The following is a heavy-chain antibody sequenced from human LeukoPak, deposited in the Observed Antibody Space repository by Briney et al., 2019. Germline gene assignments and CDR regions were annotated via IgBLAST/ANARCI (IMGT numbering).Heavy chain of an antibody. CDR2: IYYSGST. D-gene: IGHD1-26*01. Sequence: SETLSLTCTVSGGSISSSSYYWGWIRQPPGKGLEWIGSIYYSGSTYYNPSLESRVTISVDASKNQFSLKLSSVTAADTAVYYCAREPSGSYLSYFDYWGQGTLVTVSS. V-gene: IGHV4-39*07. J-gene: IGHJ4*02. CDR1: GGSISSSSYY. CDR3: AREPSGSYLSYFDY.